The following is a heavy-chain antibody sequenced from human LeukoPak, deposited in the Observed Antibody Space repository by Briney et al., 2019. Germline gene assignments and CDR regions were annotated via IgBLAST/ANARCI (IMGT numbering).Heavy chain of an antibody. CDR1: GFTFSSYG. V-gene: IGHV3-74*01. J-gene: IGHJ3*02. Sequence: GGSLRLSCAASGFTFSSYGMSWVRQAPGEGLLWVSRINTDGSNTAYADSVKGRFTISRDNAKNTLYLQMNTLRAEDTAVYYCARGLVVSGYVSAVDIWGQGTMVTVSS. D-gene: IGHD2-2*01. CDR3: ARGLVVSGYVSAVDI. CDR2: INTDGSNT.